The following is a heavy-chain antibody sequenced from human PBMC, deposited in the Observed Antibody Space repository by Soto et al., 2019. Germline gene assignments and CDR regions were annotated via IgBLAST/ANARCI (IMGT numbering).Heavy chain of an antibody. V-gene: IGHV1-3*01. CDR1: GYTFTSYA. D-gene: IGHD1-26*01. CDR2: INAGNGNT. Sequence: QVQLVQSGAEVKKPGASVKVSCKASGYTFTSYAMHWLRQAPVQRLEWMGWINAGNGNTKYSQKFQGRVTITRDTSASTAYIELSSLRSEDTAVYYCARDEWELPFDIWGQGTMVTVSS. J-gene: IGHJ3*02. CDR3: ARDEWELPFDI.